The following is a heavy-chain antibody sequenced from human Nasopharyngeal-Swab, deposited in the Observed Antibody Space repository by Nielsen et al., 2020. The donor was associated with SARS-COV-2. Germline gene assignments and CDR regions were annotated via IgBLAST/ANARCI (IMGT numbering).Heavy chain of an antibody. Sequence: GESLKISCADSGFTFSNYWMSWVRQAPGKGLEWVANIKEDGSAKYYVDSVKGRFTIFRDNAKNSLYLQMNSLRAEDTAVYYCARGHGVWFGEPDNWFDPWGQGTLVTVSS. CDR3: ARGHGVWFGEPDNWFDP. D-gene: IGHD3-10*01. J-gene: IGHJ5*02. CDR2: IKEDGSAK. CDR1: GFTFSNYW. V-gene: IGHV3-7*01.